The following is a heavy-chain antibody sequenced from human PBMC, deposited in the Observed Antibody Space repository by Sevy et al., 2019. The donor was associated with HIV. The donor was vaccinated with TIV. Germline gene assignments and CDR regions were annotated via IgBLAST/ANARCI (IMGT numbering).Heavy chain of an antibody. CDR2: IYYSGST. D-gene: IGHD6-19*01. J-gene: IGHJ4*02. Sequence: SETLSLTCTVSGGSISSSSYYWGWIRQPPGKGLEWIESIYYSGSTYYNPSLKSRVTISVDTSKNQFSLKLSSVTAADTAVYYCARFSQWLVPGWGQGTLVTVSS. CDR1: GGSISSSSYY. CDR3: ARFSQWLVPG. V-gene: IGHV4-39*01.